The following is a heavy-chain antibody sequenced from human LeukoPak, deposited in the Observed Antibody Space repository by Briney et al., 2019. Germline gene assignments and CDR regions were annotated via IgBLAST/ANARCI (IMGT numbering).Heavy chain of an antibody. D-gene: IGHD6-13*01. J-gene: IGHJ4*02. CDR3: ARVRSIAAAGSRFDY. V-gene: IGHV4-39*07. CDR1: GGSISSSSYY. CDR2: IYYSGST. Sequence: PSETLSLTCTVSGGSISSSSYYWGWIRQPPGKGLEWIGSIYYSGSTYYNPSLKSRVTISVDTSKNQFSLKLSSVTAADTAVYYCARVRSIAAAGSRFDYWGQGTLVTVSS.